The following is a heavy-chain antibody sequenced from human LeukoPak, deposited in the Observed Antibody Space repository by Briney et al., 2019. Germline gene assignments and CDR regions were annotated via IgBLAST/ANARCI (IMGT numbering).Heavy chain of an antibody. CDR3: ASRASSSWYYYYYYMDV. J-gene: IGHJ6*03. V-gene: IGHV3-7*01. D-gene: IGHD6-13*01. CDR2: IKHDGSEK. Sequence: GGSLRLSCAASGFTFSSYWMSWVRQAPGKGLEWVANIKHDGSEKYYVDSVKGRFTISRDNAKNSLYLQMNSLRAEDTAVYYCASRASSSWYYYYYYMDVWGKGTTVTISS. CDR1: GFTFSSYW.